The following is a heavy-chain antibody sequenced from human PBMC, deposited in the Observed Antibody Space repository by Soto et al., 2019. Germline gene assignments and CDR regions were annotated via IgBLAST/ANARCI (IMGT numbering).Heavy chain of an antibody. CDR1: GFTFDDYA. D-gene: IGHD2-8*01. CDR3: AKYIAPAGNGSKTHYYSYGMDV. CDR2: ISWNSGSI. J-gene: IGHJ6*02. Sequence: GGSLRLSCAASGFTFDDYAMHWVRQAPGKGLEWVSGISWNSGSIGYADSVKGRFTISRDNAKNSLYLQMNSLRAEDTSLYYCAKYIAPAGNGSKTHYYSYGMDVWGQGTTVNVSS. V-gene: IGHV3-9*01.